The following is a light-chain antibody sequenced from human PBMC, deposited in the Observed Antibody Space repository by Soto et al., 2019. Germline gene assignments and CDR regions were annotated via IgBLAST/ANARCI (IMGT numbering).Light chain of an antibody. J-gene: IGLJ2*01. Sequence: QAVVTQSPSASASLGASVKLTCTLRSSYSSYAIAWHQQQPEKGPRYLMKLNSDGSHTKGDGIPDRFSGSGSGADRYLTISSLQSDDEADYYGQTWGTGIRIFGGGTKLTVL. CDR1: SSYSSYA. V-gene: IGLV4-69*01. CDR2: LNSDGSH. CDR3: QTWGTGIRI.